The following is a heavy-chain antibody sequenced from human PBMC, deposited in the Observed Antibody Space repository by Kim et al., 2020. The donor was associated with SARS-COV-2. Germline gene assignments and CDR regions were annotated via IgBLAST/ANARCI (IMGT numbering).Heavy chain of an antibody. Sequence: LSLTCAASGFTFSDYAMSWVRQAPGKGLEWVSCLGGRGGSTYYADSVKGRFTISRDNSKNTLYLQINSLTGDDTALYYCVRGGWGSRFDFWGQG. CDR1: GFTFSDYA. D-gene: IGHD3-16*01. V-gene: IGHV3-23*01. CDR2: LGGRGGST. J-gene: IGHJ4*02. CDR3: VRGGWGSRFDF.